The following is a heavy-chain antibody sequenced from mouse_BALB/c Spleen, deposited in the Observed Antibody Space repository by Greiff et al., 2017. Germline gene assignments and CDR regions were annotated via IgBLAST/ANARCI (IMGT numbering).Heavy chain of an antibody. J-gene: IGHJ3*01. V-gene: IGHV5-12-1*01. D-gene: IGHD1-1*01. CDR1: GFAFSSYD. Sequence: EVQVVESGGGLVKPGGSLKLSCAASGFAFSSYDMSWVRQTPEKRLEWVAYISSGGGSTYYPDTVKGRFTISRDNAKNTLYLQMSSLKSEDTAMYYCARQGIYYYGSSYLSYWGQGTLVTVSA. CDR3: ARQGIYYYGSSYLSY. CDR2: ISSGGGST.